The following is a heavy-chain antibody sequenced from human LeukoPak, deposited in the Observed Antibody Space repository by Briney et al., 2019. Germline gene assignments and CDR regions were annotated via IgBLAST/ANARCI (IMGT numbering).Heavy chain of an antibody. V-gene: IGHV4-39*01. CDR1: GGSISGGSYY. CDR2: ISYSGNS. J-gene: IGHJ4*02. D-gene: IGHD3-22*01. Sequence: SETLSLTCTVSGGSISGGSYYWGWIRQPPGKGLEWIGSISYSGNSYYNPSLKSRVSLSVETSKSQFSLKLSSVTAADTAVYCCATHTYDSSGYYFVYWGQGTLVTVSS. CDR3: ATHTYDSSGYYFVY.